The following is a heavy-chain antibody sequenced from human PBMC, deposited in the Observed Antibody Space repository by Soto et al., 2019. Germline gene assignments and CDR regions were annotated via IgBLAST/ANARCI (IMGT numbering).Heavy chain of an antibody. V-gene: IGHV1-18*01. J-gene: IGHJ3*02. D-gene: IGHD2-15*01. Sequence: ASVKVSCKASGYTFTSYGISWVRQAPGQGLEWMGWISAYNGNTNYAQKLQGRVTMTTDTSTSTAYMELRSLRSDDTAVYYCASCSGGSCYSALEAFDIWGQGTMVTVSS. CDR1: GYTFTSYG. CDR2: ISAYNGNT. CDR3: ASCSGGSCYSALEAFDI.